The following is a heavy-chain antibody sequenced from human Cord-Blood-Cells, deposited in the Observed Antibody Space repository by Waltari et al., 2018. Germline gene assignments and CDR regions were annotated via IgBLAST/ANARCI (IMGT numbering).Heavy chain of an antibody. V-gene: IGHV1-3*01. CDR1: GYTFTSYA. CDR3: ARGDCSSTSCYSHFDY. D-gene: IGHD2-2*02. Sequence: QVQLVQSGAEVKKPGAPVKVSCKASGYTFTSYAMHWVRQAPGQRLEWMGWINAGNGNTKYSQKFQGRVTITRDTSASTAYMELSSLRSEDTAVYYCARGDCSSTSCYSHFDYWGQGTLVTVSS. CDR2: INAGNGNT. J-gene: IGHJ4*02.